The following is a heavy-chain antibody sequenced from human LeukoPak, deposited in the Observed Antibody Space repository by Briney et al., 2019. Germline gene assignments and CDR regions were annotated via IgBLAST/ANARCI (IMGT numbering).Heavy chain of an antibody. J-gene: IGHJ4*02. V-gene: IGHV1-69*04. Sequence: SVKVSCKASGGTFSSYAISWLRQAPGQGLEWMGRIIPILGIANYAQKFQGRVTITADKSTSTAYMELSSLRSEDTAVYYCATFGSYDAFDYWGQGTLVTVSS. CDR1: GGTFSSYA. CDR3: ATFGSYDAFDY. CDR2: IIPILGIA. D-gene: IGHD1-26*01.